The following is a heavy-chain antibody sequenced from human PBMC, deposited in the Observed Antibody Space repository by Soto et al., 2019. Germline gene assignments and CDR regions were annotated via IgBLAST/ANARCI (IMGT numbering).Heavy chain of an antibody. J-gene: IGHJ6*01. CDR1: GYSFTSYW. V-gene: IGHV5-51*01. CDR2: IYPGDSDT. D-gene: IGHD2-15*01. Sequence: LKISCKGSGYSFTSYWIGWVRQMPGKGLEWMGIIYPGDSDTRYSPSFQGQVTISADKSISTAYLQWSSLKASDTAMYYSARRGGVVPWFYGMVVWDQGTTVTVSS. CDR3: ARRGGVVPWFYGMVV.